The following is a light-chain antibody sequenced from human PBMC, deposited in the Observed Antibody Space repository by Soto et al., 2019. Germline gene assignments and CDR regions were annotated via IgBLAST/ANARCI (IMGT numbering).Light chain of an antibody. J-gene: IGLJ3*02. V-gene: IGLV2-11*01. CDR2: DVS. CDR1: SSDVGGYNY. CDR3: CSYAGSYTWV. Sequence: QPVLTPPRSVSGSPGQSVTISCTGTSSDVGGYNYVSWYQQHPGKAPKLMIYDVSKRPSGVPDRFSGSKSGNTASLTISGLQAEDEADYYCCSYAGSYTWVFGGGTKLTVL.